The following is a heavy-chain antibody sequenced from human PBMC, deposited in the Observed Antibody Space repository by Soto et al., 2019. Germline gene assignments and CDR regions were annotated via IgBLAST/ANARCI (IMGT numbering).Heavy chain of an antibody. CDR2: ISYDGSNK. V-gene: IGHV3-30*03. CDR1: GFTFSSYG. D-gene: IGHD2-21*01. CDR3: ASSGGEGISDY. Sequence: PGGSLRLSCAASGFTFSSYGMHWVRQAPGKGLEWVAVISYDGSNKYYADSVKGRFTISRDNSKNTLYLQMNSLRAEDTAVYYCASSGGEGISDYWGQGTLVTVSS. J-gene: IGHJ4*02.